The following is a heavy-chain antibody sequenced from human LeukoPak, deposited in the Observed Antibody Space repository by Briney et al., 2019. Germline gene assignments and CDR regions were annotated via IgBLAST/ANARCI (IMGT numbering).Heavy chain of an antibody. CDR3: AASSGCDY. CDR2: ISYDGSNK. CDR1: GFTFSSYG. J-gene: IGHJ4*02. Sequence: GRSLRLSCAASGFTFSSYGMHWVRQAPGKGLEWVAVISYDGSNKYYADSVKGRFTISRDNSKNTLYLQMNSLRAEDTAVYYCAASSGCDYWGRGTLVTVSS. D-gene: IGHD6-19*01. V-gene: IGHV3-30*03.